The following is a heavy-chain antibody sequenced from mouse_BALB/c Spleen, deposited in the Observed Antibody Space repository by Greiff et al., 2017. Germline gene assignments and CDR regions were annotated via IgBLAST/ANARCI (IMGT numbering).Heavy chain of an antibody. J-gene: IGHJ4*01. CDR1: GFAFSSYD. V-gene: IGHV5-12-1*01. CDR3: ARHRYDVYAMDY. CDR2: ISSGGGST. D-gene: IGHD2-14*01. Sequence: EVQGVESGGGLVKPGGSLKLSCAASGFAFSSYDMSWVRQTPEKRLEWVAYISSGGGSTYYPDTVKGRFTISRDNAKNTLYLQMSSLKSEDTAMYYCARHRYDVYAMDYWGQGTSVTVSS.